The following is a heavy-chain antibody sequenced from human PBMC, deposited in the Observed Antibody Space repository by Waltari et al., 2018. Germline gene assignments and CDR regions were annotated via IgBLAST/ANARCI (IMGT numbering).Heavy chain of an antibody. CDR1: GGPISNHY. Sequence: QVQLQESGPGLVKPSETLSLTCTVSGGPISNHYWSWIRPPPGKGLECIGYIYYSGSTNYNPSLKSRVTISVDTSKNQFSLKLSSVTAADTAVYYCARSYDSSGYYGGLDYWGQGTLVTVSS. CDR2: IYYSGST. J-gene: IGHJ4*02. V-gene: IGHV4-59*11. D-gene: IGHD3-22*01. CDR3: ARSYDSSGYYGGLDY.